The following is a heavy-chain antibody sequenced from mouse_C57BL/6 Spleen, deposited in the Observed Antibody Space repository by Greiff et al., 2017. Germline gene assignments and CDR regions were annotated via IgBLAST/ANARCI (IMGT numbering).Heavy chain of an antibody. Sequence: QVQLQQSGAELVRPGASVTLSCKASGYTFTDYEMHWVKQTPVHGLEWIGAIDPETGGTAYNQKFKGKALLTADKSSSTAYMELRSLTSEDSAVYYCTRDGSSYVDFDYWGQGTTLTVSS. CDR2: IDPETGGT. J-gene: IGHJ2*01. D-gene: IGHD1-1*01. CDR3: TRDGSSYVDFDY. V-gene: IGHV1-15*01. CDR1: GYTFTDYE.